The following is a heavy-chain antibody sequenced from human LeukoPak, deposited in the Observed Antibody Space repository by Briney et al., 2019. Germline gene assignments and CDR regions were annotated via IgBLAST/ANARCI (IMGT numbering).Heavy chain of an antibody. Sequence: GGSLRLSCTASGFIFSTYGMHWVRQAPGKGLEWVAFIQFDGTNEFYADSVKGRFTISRDNSRNTLYLQMNRLRIEDTSVYYCAEDQKLQPFHYWGQGTLVTVSS. D-gene: IGHD2-15*01. J-gene: IGHJ4*02. V-gene: IGHV3-30*02. CDR1: GFIFSTYG. CDR2: IQFDGTNE. CDR3: AEDQKLQPFHY.